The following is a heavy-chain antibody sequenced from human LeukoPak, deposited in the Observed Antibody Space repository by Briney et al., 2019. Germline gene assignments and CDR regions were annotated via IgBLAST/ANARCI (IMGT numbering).Heavy chain of an antibody. V-gene: IGHV3-21*01. Sequence: GGSLRLSCGASGFTVSSNYMNWVRQAPGKGLEWVSTIDGSGGSTYYADSVKGRFTISRDNAKNSLYLQMNSLRAEDTAVYYCARDIPWYSSSRGNWFDPWGQGTLVTVSS. D-gene: IGHD6-6*01. CDR3: ARDIPWYSSSRGNWFDP. CDR1: GFTVSSNY. CDR2: IDGSGGST. J-gene: IGHJ5*02.